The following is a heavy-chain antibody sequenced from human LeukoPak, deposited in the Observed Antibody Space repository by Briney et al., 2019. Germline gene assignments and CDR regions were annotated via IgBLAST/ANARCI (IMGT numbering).Heavy chain of an antibody. CDR2: ISGSGDST. CDR1: GFTFSSYA. CDR3: AKYDSSSPGLGYFDY. Sequence: PGGSLRLSCAASGFTFSSYAMSWVRQAPGKGLEWVSAISGSGDSTYYSDSVKGRFTISRDNSKNTLYLQMNSLRAEDTAVYYCAKYDSSSPGLGYFDYWGQGTLVTVSS. V-gene: IGHV3-23*01. D-gene: IGHD6-6*01. J-gene: IGHJ4*02.